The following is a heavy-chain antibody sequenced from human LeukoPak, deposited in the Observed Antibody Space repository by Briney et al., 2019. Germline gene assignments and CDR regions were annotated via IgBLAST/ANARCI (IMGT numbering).Heavy chain of an antibody. J-gene: IGHJ4*02. V-gene: IGHV1-2*02. CDR1: GYIFTAYY. CDR2: INGNSGGT. D-gene: IGHD5-24*01. CDR3: ARGEIDGPDFDQ. Sequence: ASVKVSCKASGYIFTAYYMHWVRQAPGQGPEWMGWINGNSGGTNYAQKFRGRVTMTRDASITTAYMEVSGLRSDDTAVYFCARGEIDGPDFDQWGQGTLVTVSS.